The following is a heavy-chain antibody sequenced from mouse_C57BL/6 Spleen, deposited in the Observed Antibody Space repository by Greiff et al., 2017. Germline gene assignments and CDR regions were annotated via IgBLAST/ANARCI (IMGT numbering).Heavy chain of an antibody. Sequence: VNVVESGAELVRPGTSVTVSCKASGYAFTNYLIEWVKQRPGQGLGWIGVINPGRGGTNYNEKFKGKATLTADKSASTAYMQLSSLTSEDSAVYFCARDCYYAMDYWGQGTSVTVSS. CDR3: ARDCYYAMDY. CDR2: INPGRGGT. V-gene: IGHV1-54*01. CDR1: GYAFTNYL. J-gene: IGHJ4*01.